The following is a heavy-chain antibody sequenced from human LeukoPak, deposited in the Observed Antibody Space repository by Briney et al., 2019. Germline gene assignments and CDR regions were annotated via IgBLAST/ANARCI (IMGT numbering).Heavy chain of an antibody. CDR3: ARDIRYFGDY. Sequence: GRSLRLSCAASGFTFSSYAMHWVRQAPDKGLEWVAVISYDGSNKYYADSVKGRFTISRDNSKNTLYLQMNSLRAEDTAVYYCARDIRYFGDYWGQGTLVTVSS. CDR1: GFTFSSYA. CDR2: ISYDGSNK. J-gene: IGHJ4*02. D-gene: IGHD3-9*01. V-gene: IGHV3-30*01.